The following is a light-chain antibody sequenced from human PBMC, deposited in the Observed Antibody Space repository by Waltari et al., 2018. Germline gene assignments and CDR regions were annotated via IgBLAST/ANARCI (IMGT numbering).Light chain of an antibody. CDR2: GAS. CDR1: QCVSSSY. Sequence: EIVLTQSPGTLSLSQGDRATLSCRASQCVSSSYLAWYQQKPGQAPRLLIYGASSRATGIPDRFSGSGSGTDFTLTISRLEPEDFAVYYCQQYVSSPLTFGGGTKVEIK. CDR3: QQYVSSPLT. J-gene: IGKJ4*01. V-gene: IGKV3-20*01.